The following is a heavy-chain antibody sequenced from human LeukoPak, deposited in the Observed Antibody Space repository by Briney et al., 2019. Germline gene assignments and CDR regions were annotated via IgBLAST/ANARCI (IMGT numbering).Heavy chain of an antibody. Sequence: PSETLSLTCTVSGGSISSGSYYWSWIRQPAGKGLEWIGRIYTSGSTNYNPSLKSRVTISVDTSKNQFSLKLSSVTAADTAVYYCARDGYYGSGSYWYYYMDVWGKGTTVTISS. J-gene: IGHJ6*03. CDR1: GGSISSGSYY. V-gene: IGHV4-61*02. CDR3: ARDGYYGSGSYWYYYMDV. D-gene: IGHD3-10*01. CDR2: IYTSGST.